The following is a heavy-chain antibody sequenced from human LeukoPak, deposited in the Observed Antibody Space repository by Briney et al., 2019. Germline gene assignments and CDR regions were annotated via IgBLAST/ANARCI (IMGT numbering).Heavy chain of an antibody. CDR2: ISTYDGNA. D-gene: IGHD4-17*01. J-gene: IGHJ4*02. Sequence: GASVKVSCKASGYSFTSYGITWVRQAPGQGLEWMGWISTYDGNANYAQKLQGRVTMTTDTSTITAYMELRSLRSDDTAVYYCARGEDYGDYFDYWGQGTLVTVSS. CDR3: ARGEDYGDYFDY. CDR1: GYSFTSYG. V-gene: IGHV1-18*01.